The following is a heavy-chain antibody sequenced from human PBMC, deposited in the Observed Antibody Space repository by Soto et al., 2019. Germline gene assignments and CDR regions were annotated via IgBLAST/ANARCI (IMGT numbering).Heavy chain of an antibody. V-gene: IGHV1-58*01. CDR3: AADDMTTFI. CDR1: GFTFPSSA. Sequence: QMLLVQSGPEVKKPGTSVKVSCKASGFTFPSSAVQWVRQARGQRLEWIGWIVVGSGNTNSAQEFHESVTFTRDMSTNTVYMELSSLKSEDTAVYYCAADDMTTFIWGQGTLVTVSS. CDR2: IVVGSGNT. J-gene: IGHJ4*02. D-gene: IGHD1-1*01.